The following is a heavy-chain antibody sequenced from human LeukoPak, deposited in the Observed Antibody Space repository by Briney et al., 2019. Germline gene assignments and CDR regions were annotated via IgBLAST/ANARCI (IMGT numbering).Heavy chain of an antibody. D-gene: IGHD2-2*02. Sequence: SETLSLTCTVSGGSISSSSYYWGWIRQPPGKGLEWIGSIYYSGSTYYNPSLKSRVTISVDTSKNQFSLKLSSVTAAGTAVYYCARGGRASCYTGERECFDYWGQGTLVTVSS. J-gene: IGHJ4*02. CDR1: GGSISSSSYY. V-gene: IGHV4-39*01. CDR2: IYYSGST. CDR3: ARGGRASCYTGERECFDY.